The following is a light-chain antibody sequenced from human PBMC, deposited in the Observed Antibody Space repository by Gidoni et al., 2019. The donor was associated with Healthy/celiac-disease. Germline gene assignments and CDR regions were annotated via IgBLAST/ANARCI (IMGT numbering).Light chain of an antibody. V-gene: IGKV3-20*01. CDR2: GAS. J-gene: IGKJ1*01. CDR1: QSVGSSY. Sequence: EIVLTQSPGPLSWSPGERATLSCRARQSVGSSYLAWYQQKPGQAPRLLIYGASSRATGIPDRFSGSGSGTDFTLTISRLEPEDFAVYYCQQYGSKPRTFGQGTKVEIK. CDR3: QQYGSKPRT.